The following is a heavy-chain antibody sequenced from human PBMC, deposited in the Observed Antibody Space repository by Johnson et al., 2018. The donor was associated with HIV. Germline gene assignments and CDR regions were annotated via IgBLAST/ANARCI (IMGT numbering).Heavy chain of an antibody. V-gene: IGHV3-66*01. CDR1: GFTVSSNY. D-gene: IGHD3-16*02. CDR2: IYSGGST. J-gene: IGHJ3*02. CDR3: ASDLETGDDYVWGSYQLGAFDM. Sequence: VQLVESGGGLVKPGGSLRLSCAASGFTVSSNYMSWVRQAPGKGLEWVSVIYSGGSTYYADSVKGRFTISRDSSKNTLYLQMNSLRAEDTAVYYCASDLETGDDYVWGSYQLGAFDMWGQGTMVTVSS.